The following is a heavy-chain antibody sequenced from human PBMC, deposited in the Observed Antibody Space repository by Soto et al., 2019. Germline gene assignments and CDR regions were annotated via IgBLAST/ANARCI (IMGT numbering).Heavy chain of an antibody. CDR1: GGSFSGYY. V-gene: IGHV4-34*01. J-gene: IGHJ4*02. Sequence: QVQLQQWGAGLLKPSETLSLTCAVYGGSFSGYYWSWIRQPPGKGLEWIGEINHSGSTNYNPSLKSRVTISVDTSKNQFSLKLSSVTAADTAVYYCARGIGKQYWGQGTLVTVSS. CDR3: ARGIGKQY. CDR2: INHSGST. D-gene: IGHD3-10*01.